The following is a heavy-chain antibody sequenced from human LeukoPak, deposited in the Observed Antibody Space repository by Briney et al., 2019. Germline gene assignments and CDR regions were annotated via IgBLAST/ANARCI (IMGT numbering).Heavy chain of an antibody. CDR1: GFTFSSYS. CDR2: ISSGSSYI. V-gene: IGHV3-21*01. D-gene: IGHD5-24*01. J-gene: IGHJ4*02. CDR3: ARAEDGYNQVDY. Sequence: GGSLRLSCATSGFTFSSYSMNWVRQAPGKGLEWVSSISSGSSYIYYADSVKGRFTISRDNAKNSLYLQMNSLRAEDTAVYYCARAEDGYNQVDYWGQGTLVTVSS.